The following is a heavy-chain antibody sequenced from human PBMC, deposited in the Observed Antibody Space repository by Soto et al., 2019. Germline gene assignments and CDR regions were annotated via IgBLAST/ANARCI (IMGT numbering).Heavy chain of an antibody. D-gene: IGHD6-19*01. Sequence: PGETLKISCKGSGYSFTSYWIGWVRQMPGKGLEWMGIIYPGDPDTRYSPSFQGQVTISADKSISTAYLQWSSLKASDTAMYYCARPYMAVAGTDAFDIWGQGTMVTVSS. V-gene: IGHV5-51*01. CDR3: ARPYMAVAGTDAFDI. CDR2: IYPGDPDT. J-gene: IGHJ3*02. CDR1: GYSFTSYW.